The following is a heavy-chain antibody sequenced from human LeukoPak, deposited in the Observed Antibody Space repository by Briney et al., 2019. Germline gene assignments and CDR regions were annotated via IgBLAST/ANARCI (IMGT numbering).Heavy chain of an antibody. J-gene: IGHJ3*01. CDR2: IYYSGST. CDR3: AKAGVRYFDSSGLYAFDF. CDR1: GGSISSTSYY. Sequence: SETLSLTCAVSGGSISSTSYYWAWIRQPPGKGLEWIGTIYYSGSTYHNPSLESRVTMSVDTSRNQFSLKLSSIDAADTAVYYCAKAGVRYFDSSGLYAFDFWGQGTTVTVSS. V-gene: IGHV4-39*01. D-gene: IGHD3-22*01.